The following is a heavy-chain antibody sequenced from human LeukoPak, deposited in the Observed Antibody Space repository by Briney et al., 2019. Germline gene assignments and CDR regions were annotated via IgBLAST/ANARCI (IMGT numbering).Heavy chain of an antibody. CDR3: TRQGSGWYPYFDY. D-gene: IGHD6-19*01. CDR1: GFTFSGSA. Sequence: GGSLRLSCAASGFTFSGSAMHWVRQASGKGLEWVGRIRSKANSYATAYAASVKGRFTISRDDPKNTAYLQMNSLKTEDTAVYYCTRQGSGWYPYFDYWGQGTLVTVSS. J-gene: IGHJ4*02. V-gene: IGHV3-73*01. CDR2: IRSKANSYAT.